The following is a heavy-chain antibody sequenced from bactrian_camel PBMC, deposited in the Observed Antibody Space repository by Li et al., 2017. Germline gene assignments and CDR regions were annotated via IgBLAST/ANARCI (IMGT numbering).Heavy chain of an antibody. CDR1: GDTYAVNC. J-gene: IGHJ6*01. V-gene: IGHV3S53*01. Sequence: QLVESGGGSVQAGGSLRLSCEFSGDTYAVNCMAWFRQYPGDQRQGVAAIDSDGFPSYHAAVKSRFTISQENANNTVYLQMNSLKPADSGLYYCAAERVSGGSYRHAWAGRTFGYWGQGTQVTVS. CDR2: IDSDGFP. CDR3: AAERVSGGSYRHAWAGRTFGY. D-gene: IGHD6*01.